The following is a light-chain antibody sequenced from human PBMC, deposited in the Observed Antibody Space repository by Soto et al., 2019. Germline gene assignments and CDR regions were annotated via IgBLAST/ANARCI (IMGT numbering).Light chain of an antibody. CDR3: QQYTDWPLT. Sequence: EVVMTQSPATLSVSPGEIATLSFSASQSVTSNYLAWYQQKPGQAPRLLIYGISSRATGVPDRFSGSGSGTDFTLTISRLEPEDFAVYYCQQYTDWPLTFGQGTKVDIK. V-gene: IGKV3-20*01. CDR1: QSVTSNY. CDR2: GIS. J-gene: IGKJ1*01.